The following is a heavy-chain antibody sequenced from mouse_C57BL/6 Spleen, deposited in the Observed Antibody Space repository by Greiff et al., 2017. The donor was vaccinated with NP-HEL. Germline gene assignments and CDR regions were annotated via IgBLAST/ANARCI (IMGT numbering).Heavy chain of an antibody. V-gene: IGHV1-82*01. CDR2: IYPGDGDT. D-gene: IGHD2-4*01. J-gene: IGHJ2*01. CDR1: GYAFSSSW. CDR3: ARSLYDYDNFDY. Sequence: VKLQESGPELVKPGASVKISCKASGYAFSSSWMNWVKQRPGKGLEWIGRIYPGDGDTNYNGKFKGKATLTADKSSSTAYMQLSSLTSEDSAVYFCARSLYDYDNFDYWGQGTTLTVSS.